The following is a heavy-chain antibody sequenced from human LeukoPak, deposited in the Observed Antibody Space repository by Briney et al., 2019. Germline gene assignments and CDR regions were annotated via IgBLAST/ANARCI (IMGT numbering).Heavy chain of an antibody. D-gene: IGHD6-19*01. CDR3: ARSLAVAGDYYGMDV. CDR2: IGTAGDT. CDR1: GFTFSSYD. V-gene: IGHV3-13*01. Sequence: PGGSLRLSCAASGFTFSSYDMHWVRQATGKGLEWVSAIGTAGDTYYPGSVKGRFTISRENAKNSLYLQMNSLRAGDTAVYYCARSLAVAGDYYGMDVWGQGTTVTVSS. J-gene: IGHJ6*02.